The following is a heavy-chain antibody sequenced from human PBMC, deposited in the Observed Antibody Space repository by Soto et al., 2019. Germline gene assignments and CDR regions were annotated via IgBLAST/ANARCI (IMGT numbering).Heavy chain of an antibody. CDR2: ISAYNGNT. Sequence: GASVKVSCKASGYTFTSYGISWVRQAPGQGLEWMGWISAYNGNTNYAQKLQGRVTMTRDTSASTAYMELSSLRSEDTAVYYCAFLGYCSSTSCPWGQGTLVTVSS. J-gene: IGHJ5*02. CDR1: GYTFTSYG. CDR3: AFLGYCSSTSCP. D-gene: IGHD2-2*01. V-gene: IGHV1-18*01.